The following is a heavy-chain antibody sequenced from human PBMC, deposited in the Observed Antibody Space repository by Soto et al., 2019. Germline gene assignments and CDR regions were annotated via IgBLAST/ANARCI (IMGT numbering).Heavy chain of an antibody. CDR2: VYFSGNT. J-gene: IGHJ3*02. CDR3: ARFGRGDSSGYYRGAFDI. D-gene: IGHD3-22*01. CDR1: GGSLSSYY. V-gene: IGHV4-59*01. Sequence: PSETLSLTCTVSGGSLSSYYWTWIRQSPGKGLEWIGYVYFSGNTNYNPSLKSRVTISVDTSKNQFSLKLSSVTAADTAVYYCARFGRGDSSGYYRGAFDIWGQGTMVTVSS.